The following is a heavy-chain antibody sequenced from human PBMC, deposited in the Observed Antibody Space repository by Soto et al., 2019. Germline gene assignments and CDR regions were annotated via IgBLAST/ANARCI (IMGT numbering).Heavy chain of an antibody. CDR3: ARAVRDGSDARHWFAP. CDR2: IETTGAK. CDR1: GFTFNNYD. V-gene: IGHV3-13*01. J-gene: IGHJ5*02. Sequence: EVQLVESGGDLVQPGGALRLSCAVSGFTFNNYDMHWGRQATGRGLEWVSAIETTGAKHYADSVKGRFTISRESAKNSLYIQMSRLSAGDTAVYYCARAVRDGSDARHWFAPWGQGTLVTVSS. D-gene: IGHD6-19*01.